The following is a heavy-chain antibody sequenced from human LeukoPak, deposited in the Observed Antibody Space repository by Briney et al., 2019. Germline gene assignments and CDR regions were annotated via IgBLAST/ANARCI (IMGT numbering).Heavy chain of an antibody. V-gene: IGHV3-11*01. CDR3: ARDLKVEDNSGYYAFDY. CDR1: GFTFSDYY. Sequence: KSGGSLRLSCAASGFTFSDYYMSWIRQAPGKGLEWLSYISSGRGRSTIYYADSVKGRFSISRDNAKNILYLQINSLRAEDTAVYYCARDLKVEDNSGYYAFDYWGQGTLVTVSS. CDR2: ISSGRGRSTI. D-gene: IGHD3-22*01. J-gene: IGHJ4*02.